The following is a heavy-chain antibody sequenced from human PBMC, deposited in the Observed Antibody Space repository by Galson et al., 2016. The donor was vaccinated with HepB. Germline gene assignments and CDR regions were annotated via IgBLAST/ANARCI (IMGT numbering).Heavy chain of an antibody. D-gene: IGHD3-22*01. Sequence: SVKVSCKVSGGTFSTSSINWVRQAPGQGLEWLGQIIPVFDTAKYAGRFLGRVTITADESTSTVYMKLSSLRPEDSAVYYCARGYDDSGYYYHYFQYWGQGTLVTVSS. V-gene: IGHV1-69*13. CDR1: GGTFSTSS. CDR2: IIPVFDTA. CDR3: ARGYDDSGYYYHYFQY. J-gene: IGHJ1*01.